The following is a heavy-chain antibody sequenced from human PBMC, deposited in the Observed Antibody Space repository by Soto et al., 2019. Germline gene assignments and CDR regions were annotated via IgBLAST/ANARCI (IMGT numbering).Heavy chain of an antibody. CDR3: AKDEGVVVRPEVDY. V-gene: IGHV3-23*01. Sequence: EVQLLESGGGLVQPGGSLRLSCAASGFTFSSYAMSWVRQAPGKGLEWVSAISGSGGSTYYADSVKGRFTISRDNSKNTLYLQMNSLRAEDAAVYYCAKDEGVVVRPEVDYWGQGTLVTVSS. CDR2: ISGSGGST. CDR1: GFTFSSYA. D-gene: IGHD2-15*01. J-gene: IGHJ4*02.